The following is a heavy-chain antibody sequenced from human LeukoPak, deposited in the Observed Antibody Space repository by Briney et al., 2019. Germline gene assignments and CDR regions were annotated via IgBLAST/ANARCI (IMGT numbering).Heavy chain of an antibody. V-gene: IGHV3-23*01. CDR1: GFTFSNYA. J-gene: IGHJ2*01. D-gene: IGHD6-13*01. Sequence: GGSLRLSCAASGFTFSNYAMSWVRQAPGEGLDWVSTIIDSGLDAYYADSVKGRFTISRDNAKNSLYLQMKSLRAEDTALYYCAKGSTLSYSSTWCDYWGRGTLVTVSS. CDR3: AKGSTLSYSSTWCDY. CDR2: IIDSGLDA.